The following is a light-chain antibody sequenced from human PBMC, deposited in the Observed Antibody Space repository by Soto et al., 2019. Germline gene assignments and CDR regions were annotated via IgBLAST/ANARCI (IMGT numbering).Light chain of an antibody. CDR2: DVS. J-gene: IGLJ1*01. CDR3: SSYTSSSTPGV. CDR1: SSDVGGYNY. V-gene: IGLV2-14*04. Sequence: TSSDVGGYNYVSWYQQHPGKAPKLMIYDVSNRPSGVSNRFSGSKSGNTASLTISGLQAEDEADYYCSSYTSSSTPGVFGTVTKVTVL.